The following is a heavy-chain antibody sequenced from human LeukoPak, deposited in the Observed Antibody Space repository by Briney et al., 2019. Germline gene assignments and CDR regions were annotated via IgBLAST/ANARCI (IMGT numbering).Heavy chain of an antibody. J-gene: IGHJ6*03. CDR3: ARGSTWDTAYHYMDV. D-gene: IGHD5-18*01. V-gene: IGHV4-59*01. CDR2: IYYTGST. CDR1: GGSISTYY. Sequence: SETLSLTCSVSGGSISTYYWSWIRQPPEKGLEWIGYIYYTGSTNYNPSLKSRVTISVDMSKNQFSLKLSSVTAADTAVYYCARGSTWDTAYHYMDVWGKGTTVTVSS.